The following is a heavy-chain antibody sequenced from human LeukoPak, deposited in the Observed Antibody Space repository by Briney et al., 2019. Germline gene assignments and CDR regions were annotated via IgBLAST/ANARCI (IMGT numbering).Heavy chain of an antibody. CDR1: GGSISSSSYY. V-gene: IGHV4-39*01. CDR3: ARGATMIVVVRPAWFDP. D-gene: IGHD3-22*01. CDR2: IYYSGST. J-gene: IGHJ5*02. Sequence: KASETLSLTCTVSGGSISSSSYYWGWIRQPPGKGLEWIGIIYYSGSTYFNPSLKSRVTIYVDKSKNQFSLKLSSVTAADTAVYYCARGATMIVVVRPAWFDPWGQGTLVTVSS.